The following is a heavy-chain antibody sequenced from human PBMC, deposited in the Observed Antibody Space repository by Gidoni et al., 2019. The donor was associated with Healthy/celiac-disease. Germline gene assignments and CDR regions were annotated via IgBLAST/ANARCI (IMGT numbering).Heavy chain of an antibody. Sequence: EVQLVQSGAEVKKPGESLKISCKGSGYSFTSYWIGWVRQMPGKGLEWMGIIYPGDSDTRYSPSFQGQVTISADKSISTAYLQWSSLKASDTAMYYCARGGYYDFWSGPPKGMDVWGQGTTVTVSS. V-gene: IGHV5-51*01. D-gene: IGHD3-3*01. CDR1: GYSFTSYW. CDR3: ARGGYYDFWSGPPKGMDV. J-gene: IGHJ6*02. CDR2: IYPGDSDT.